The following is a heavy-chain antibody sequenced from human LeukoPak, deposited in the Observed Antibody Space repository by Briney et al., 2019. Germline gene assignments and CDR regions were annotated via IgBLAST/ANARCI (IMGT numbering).Heavy chain of an antibody. CDR1: GFTFSSDA. CDR3: ARDSMLGGEMATTDIDY. V-gene: IGHV3-30-3*01. Sequence: GGSLRLSCAASGFTFSSDAMHWVRQAPGKGLEWVAVISYDGSNKYYADSVKGRFTISRDNSKNTLYLQMNSLRAEDTAVYYCARDSMLGGEMATTDIDYWGQGTLVTVSS. D-gene: IGHD5-24*01. CDR2: ISYDGSNK. J-gene: IGHJ4*02.